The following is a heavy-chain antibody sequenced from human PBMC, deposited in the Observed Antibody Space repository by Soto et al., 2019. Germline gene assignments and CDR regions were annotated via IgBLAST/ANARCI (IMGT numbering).Heavy chain of an antibody. D-gene: IGHD6-13*01. CDR3: ARYAGIAAAGTAYYYYMDV. CDR2: IYYSGST. CDR1: GGSISSYY. Sequence: SETLSLTCTVSGGSISSYYWSWIRQPPGKGLEWIGYIYYSGSTNYNPSLKSRVTISVDTSKNQFSLKLSSVTAADTAVYYCARYAGIAAAGTAYYYYMDVWGKGTTVTVSS. V-gene: IGHV4-59*01. J-gene: IGHJ6*03.